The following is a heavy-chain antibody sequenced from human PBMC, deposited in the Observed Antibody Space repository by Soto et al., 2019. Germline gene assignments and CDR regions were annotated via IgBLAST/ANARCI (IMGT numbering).Heavy chain of an antibody. V-gene: IGHV2-5*02. CDR1: GLSLTTNGLS. J-gene: IGHJ6*02. D-gene: IGHD3-3*01. CDR2: IYWDHDK. Sequence: QITFKESGPTLVKPTQTLTLTCAFSGLSLTTNGLSVGWVRQPPGKALEWLALIYWDHDKRYTPSLKSRLTSSRNTSQTQVDLTRTHIDPVDTATYYSAHSSTDLHPAMEVWGQGTTVSVSS. CDR3: AHSSTDLHPAMEV.